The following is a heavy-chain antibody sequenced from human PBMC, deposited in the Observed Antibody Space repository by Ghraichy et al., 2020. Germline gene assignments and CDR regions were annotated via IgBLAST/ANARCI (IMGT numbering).Heavy chain of an antibody. CDR3: ARAQSGAFDI. J-gene: IGHJ3*02. Sequence: GSLRLSCAASGFTFSSYSMNWVRQAPGKGLEWVSYISSSSSTIYYADSVKGRFTISRDNAKNSLYLQMNSLRAEDTAVYYCARAQSGAFDIWGQGTMVTVSS. CDR2: ISSSSSTI. D-gene: IGHD6-25*01. CDR1: GFTFSSYS. V-gene: IGHV3-48*01.